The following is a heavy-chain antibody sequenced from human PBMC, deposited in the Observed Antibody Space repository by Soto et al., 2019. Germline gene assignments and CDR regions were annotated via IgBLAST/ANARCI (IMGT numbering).Heavy chain of an antibody. Sequence: PSETLSLTCTVSGGSISSGDYYWSWIRQPPGKGLEWIGYIYYSGSTYYNPSLKSRVTISVDTSKNQFSLKLSSVTAADTAVYYCARDAYYYDSSGYYRVFDYWGQGTLVTVSS. D-gene: IGHD3-22*01. J-gene: IGHJ4*02. V-gene: IGHV4-30-4*01. CDR3: ARDAYYYDSSGYYRVFDY. CDR1: GGSISSGDYY. CDR2: IYYSGST.